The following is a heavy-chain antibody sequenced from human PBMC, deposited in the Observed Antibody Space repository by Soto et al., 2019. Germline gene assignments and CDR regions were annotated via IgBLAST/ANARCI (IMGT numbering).Heavy chain of an antibody. V-gene: IGHV1-46*01. CDR3: ARSVSSGYAH. D-gene: IGHD3-22*01. CDR1: GYTFTTYY. Sequence: ASVKVSCKASGYTFTTYYMHWVRQAPGQGLEWMGVINPSDNSTTYAQKFQGRVTMTRDMSTNTVYMELTSLRSDDTAVYYCARSVSSGYAHWGQGTLVTVSS. CDR2: INPSDNST. J-gene: IGHJ4*02.